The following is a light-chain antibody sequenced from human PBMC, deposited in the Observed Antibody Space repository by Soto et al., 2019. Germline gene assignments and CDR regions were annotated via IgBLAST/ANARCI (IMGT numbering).Light chain of an antibody. CDR3: SSYTSSSTWV. V-gene: IGLV2-14*01. CDR2: DVT. Sequence: QSALTQPASVSGSPGQSITISCTGTSSDVGAYDFVSWYQHYPGKAPKLVTFDVTHRPPGISDRFSGSKSANTASLTISGLQAEDEADYYCSSYTSSSTWVFGGGTKLTVL. J-gene: IGLJ3*02. CDR1: SSDVGAYDF.